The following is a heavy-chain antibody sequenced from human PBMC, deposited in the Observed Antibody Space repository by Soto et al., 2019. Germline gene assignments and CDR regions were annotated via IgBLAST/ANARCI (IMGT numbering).Heavy chain of an antibody. CDR1: GGSISSDY. Sequence: QVQLQESGPGLVKPSETLSLTCTVSGGSISSDYCSWIRQPPGKGLEWIGYIDYSGSTNYNPSLNSRVSIAADTPKNQFSLKLRSVTAADTAEYFCATGVNSWYDSWGQGTLVTVSS. CDR2: IDYSGST. CDR3: ATGVNSWYDS. J-gene: IGHJ5*01. V-gene: IGHV4-59*01.